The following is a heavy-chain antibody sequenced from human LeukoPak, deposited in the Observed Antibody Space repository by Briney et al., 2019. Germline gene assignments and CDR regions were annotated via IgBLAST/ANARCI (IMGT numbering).Heavy chain of an antibody. D-gene: IGHD3-10*01. CDR1: GYTFTSYG. Sequence: GASVKVSCKASGYTFTSYGISWVRQAPGQGLEWMGRIIPILGIANYAQKFQGRVTITADKSTSTAYMELSSLRSEDTAVYYCAGLLYGSVPYYWGQGTLVTVSS. J-gene: IGHJ4*02. CDR2: IIPILGIA. V-gene: IGHV1-69*04. CDR3: AGLLYGSVPYY.